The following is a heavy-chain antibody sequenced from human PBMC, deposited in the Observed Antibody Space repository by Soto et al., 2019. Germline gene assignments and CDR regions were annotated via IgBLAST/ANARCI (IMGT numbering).Heavy chain of an antibody. CDR3: AKDYGGNPSPGDGMDA. V-gene: IGHV3-30*18. J-gene: IGHJ6*02. CDR1: GFTFSSYG. Sequence: QVQLVESGGGVVQPGRSLRLSCAASGFTFSSYGMHWVRQAPGKGLEWVAVISYDGSNKYYADSVKGRFTISRDNSKNTLYLQMNSLRAEDTAVYYCAKDYGGNPSPGDGMDAWGQGTTVTVSS. D-gene: IGHD4-17*01. CDR2: ISYDGSNK.